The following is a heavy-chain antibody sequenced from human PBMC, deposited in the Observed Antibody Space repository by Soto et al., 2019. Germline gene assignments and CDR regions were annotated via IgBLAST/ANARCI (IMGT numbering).Heavy chain of an antibody. CDR3: ARDRLPRHYYYGMDV. J-gene: IGHJ6*02. D-gene: IGHD6-6*01. Sequence: SETLSLTCTVSGGSIGSYYGSWIRQPPGKGLEWIGYIYYSGSTNYNPSLNSRVTISVDTSKNQFSLKLSSVTAADTAVYYCARDRLPRHYYYGMDVWGQGTTVTVSS. CDR2: IYYSGST. V-gene: IGHV4-59*01. CDR1: GGSIGSYY.